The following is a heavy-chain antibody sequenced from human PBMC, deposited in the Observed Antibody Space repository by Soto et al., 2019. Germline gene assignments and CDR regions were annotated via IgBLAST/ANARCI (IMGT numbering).Heavy chain of an antibody. J-gene: IGHJ5*02. Sequence: EVQLLESGGGLVQPGGSLRLSCGVSGFTFNDFEMNWVRQAPGKGLEWLAYIDGSGTTKKYADSVRGRFTISRDNPNNSLFLQMSSLRAADTVIYYCARGSGGFKSWGQGTLVSVSS. CDR2: IDGSGTTK. CDR3: ARGSGGFKS. D-gene: IGHD3-10*01. V-gene: IGHV3-48*03. CDR1: GFTFNDFE.